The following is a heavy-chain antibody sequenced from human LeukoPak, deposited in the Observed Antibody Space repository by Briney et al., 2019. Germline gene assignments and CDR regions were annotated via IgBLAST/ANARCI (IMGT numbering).Heavy chain of an antibody. J-gene: IGHJ5*02. CDR1: GFTFSSYA. V-gene: IGHV3-23*01. D-gene: IGHD6-13*01. Sequence: GGSLRLSCAASGFTFSSYAMSWVRQAPGKGLEWVSAISGSGGSTYYADSVKGRFTISRDNSKNTLYLQMNSLRAEDTAVYYCARVEIAANWFDPWGQGTLVTVSS. CDR2: ISGSGGST. CDR3: ARVEIAANWFDP.